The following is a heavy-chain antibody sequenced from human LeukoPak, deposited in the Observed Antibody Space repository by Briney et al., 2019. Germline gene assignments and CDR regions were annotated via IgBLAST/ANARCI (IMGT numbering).Heavy chain of an antibody. V-gene: IGHV3-21*01. CDR2: ISSSSSYI. J-gene: IGHJ4*02. CDR3: ARGRSSVAAQGDY. CDR1: RFTFSSYS. Sequence: GGSLRLSCAASRFTFSSYSLNWVRQAPGKGLEWVSSISSSSSYIYYADSVKGRFTISRDNAKNSLYLQMNSLRAEDTAVYYCARGRSSVAAQGDYWGQGTLVTVSS. D-gene: IGHD2-15*01.